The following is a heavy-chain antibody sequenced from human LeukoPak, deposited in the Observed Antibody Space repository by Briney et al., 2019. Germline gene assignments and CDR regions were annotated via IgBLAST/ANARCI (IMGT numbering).Heavy chain of an antibody. D-gene: IGHD3-16*01. Sequence: GGSLRLSCTTSGFTFSNYWMHWVRQAPGKGLVWVSRIDSDGSATTYADPVKGRFTISRDNVKNTVYLQMNSLRVEDTAVYYCLGSDYWGQGTLVTVSS. CDR3: LGSDY. V-gene: IGHV3-74*01. CDR1: GFTFSNYW. J-gene: IGHJ4*02. CDR2: IDSDGSAT.